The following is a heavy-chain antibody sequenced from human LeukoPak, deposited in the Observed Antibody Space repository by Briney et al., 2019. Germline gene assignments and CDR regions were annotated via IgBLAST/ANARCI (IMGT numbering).Heavy chain of an antibody. D-gene: IGHD3-10*01. CDR3: EAYGSV. CDR1: GLIFSNYW. CDR2: IKEDGSET. J-gene: IGHJ4*02. Sequence: GGSLRLSCAASGLIFSNYWMTWVRQAPGKGLEWVANIKEDGSETYYVGSVKGRFTISRDNDKNTLYLQMNSLRAEDTAVYYCEAYGSVWGQGTLVIVSS. V-gene: IGHV3-7*03.